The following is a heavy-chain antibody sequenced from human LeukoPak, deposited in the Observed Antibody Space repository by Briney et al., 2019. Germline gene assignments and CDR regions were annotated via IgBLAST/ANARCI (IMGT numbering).Heavy chain of an antibody. Sequence: SVKVSCKASGGTFSSYAISWVRQAPGQGLEWMGGIIPIFGIANYAQKFQGRVTITADESTSTAYMELSSLRSEDTAVYYCARDTYSSSGEYYFDYWGQGTLVTVSS. D-gene: IGHD6-13*01. CDR2: IIPIFGIA. V-gene: IGHV1-69*13. CDR3: ARDTYSSSGEYYFDY. J-gene: IGHJ4*02. CDR1: GGTFSSYA.